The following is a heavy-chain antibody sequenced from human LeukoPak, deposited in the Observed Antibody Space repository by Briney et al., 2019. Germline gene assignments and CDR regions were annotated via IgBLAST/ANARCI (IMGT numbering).Heavy chain of an antibody. Sequence: GASVKVSCKASGYTFTSYYMHWVRQAPGQGLEWMGIINPSGGSTSYAQKFQGRVTMTRDTSTSTVYMELGSLRSEDTAVYYCARGRYCSGGSCYIKEFDYWGQGTLVTVSS. V-gene: IGHV1-46*01. CDR1: GYTFTSYY. D-gene: IGHD2-15*01. CDR2: INPSGGST. J-gene: IGHJ4*02. CDR3: ARGRYCSGGSCYIKEFDY.